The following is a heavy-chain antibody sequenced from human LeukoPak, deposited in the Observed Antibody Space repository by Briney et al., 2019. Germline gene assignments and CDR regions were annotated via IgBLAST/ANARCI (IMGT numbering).Heavy chain of an antibody. V-gene: IGHV3-23*01. Sequence: GRSLRLSCAASGFTFSSYAMSWVRQAPGKGLEWVSAISGSGGSTYYADSVKGRFTISRDNSKNTLYLQMNSLRAEDTAVYYCAKFLSIAAAGTPLDYWGQGTLVTVSS. CDR3: AKFLSIAAAGTPLDY. CDR2: ISGSGGST. D-gene: IGHD6-13*01. J-gene: IGHJ4*02. CDR1: GFTFSSYA.